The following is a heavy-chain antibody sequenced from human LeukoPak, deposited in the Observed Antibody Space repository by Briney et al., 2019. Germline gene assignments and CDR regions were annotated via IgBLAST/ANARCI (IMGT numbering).Heavy chain of an antibody. CDR1: GFTFSSYS. CDR2: INWNGRST. V-gene: IGHV3-20*04. J-gene: IGHJ4*02. CDR3: ASGGIYYGAAFDF. D-gene: IGHD1-26*01. Sequence: GGSLRLSCAASGFTFSSYSMNWVRQAPGKGLEWVSGINWNGRSTGYADSVKGRFTISRDNAKNSLYLQMNSLRAEDTALYYCASGGIYYGAAFDFWGQGTLVTVSS.